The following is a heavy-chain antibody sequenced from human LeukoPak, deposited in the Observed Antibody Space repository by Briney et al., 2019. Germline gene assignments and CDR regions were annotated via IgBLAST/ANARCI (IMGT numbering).Heavy chain of an antibody. D-gene: IGHD1-26*01. J-gene: IGHJ4*02. V-gene: IGHV4-59*01. CDR1: GGSISSYY. Sequence: SETLFLTCTVSGGSISSYYWSWIRQPPGKGLEWIGYIYYSGSTNYNPSLMSRVTISVDTSKNQFSLKLSSVTAADTAVYYCAVVGGVGAGYYYFDYWGQGTLVTVSS. CDR2: IYYSGST. CDR3: AVVGGVGAGYYYFDY.